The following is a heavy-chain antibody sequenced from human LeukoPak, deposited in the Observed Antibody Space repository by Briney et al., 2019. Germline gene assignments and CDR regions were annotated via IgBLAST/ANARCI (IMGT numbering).Heavy chain of an antibody. CDR3: ARDRPIYDSSGYPDY. Sequence: ASVKVSCKASGYTFTGYYMYWARQAPGQGLEWMGWINPNSGGTNYAQKFQGRVTMTRDTSISTAYMELSRLRSDDTAVYYCARDRPIYDSSGYPDYWGQGTLVTVSS. CDR1: GYTFTGYY. D-gene: IGHD3-22*01. J-gene: IGHJ4*02. CDR2: INPNSGGT. V-gene: IGHV1-2*02.